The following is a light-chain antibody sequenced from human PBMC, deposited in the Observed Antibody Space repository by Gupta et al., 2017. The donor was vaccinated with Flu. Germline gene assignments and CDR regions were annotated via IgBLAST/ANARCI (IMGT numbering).Light chain of an antibody. CDR2: ENS. CDR3: QSYDSNGHSCV. CDR1: SGSVATNY. V-gene: IGLV6-57*01. Sequence: TISCTRSSGSVATNYVEWYQQRPGRSPTTLIFENSQRPAGVPDRFSGSIDSSSNSASLTISGLRTEDEADYYCQSYDSNGHSCVFGGGTKLTVL. J-gene: IGLJ3*02.